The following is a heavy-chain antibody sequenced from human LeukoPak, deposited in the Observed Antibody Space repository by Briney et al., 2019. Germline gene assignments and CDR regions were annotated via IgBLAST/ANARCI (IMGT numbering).Heavy chain of an antibody. CDR2: IYTSGST. J-gene: IGHJ6*04. CDR3: ARVSGYDGMDV. CDR1: GGSISSGSYY. D-gene: IGHD6-19*01. V-gene: IGHV4-61*02. Sequence: SQTLSLTCTVSGGSISSGSYYWSWIRQPAGKGLEWIGRIYTSGSTNYNPSLKSRVTMSVDTSKNQFSLKLSSVTAADTAVYYCARVSGYDGMDVWGKGTTVTISS.